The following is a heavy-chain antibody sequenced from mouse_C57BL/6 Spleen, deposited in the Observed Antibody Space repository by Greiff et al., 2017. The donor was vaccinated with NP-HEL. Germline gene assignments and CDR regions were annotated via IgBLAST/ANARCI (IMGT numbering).Heavy chain of an antibody. CDR2: IYPGDGDT. Sequence: QVQLQQSGPELVKPGASVKISCKASGYAFSSSWMNWVKQRPGKGLEWIGRIYPGDGDTNYNGKFKGKATLTADKSSSTAYMQLSSLTSEDSAVYFCANEDSSGYRYFDYWGQGTTLTVSS. CDR3: ANEDSSGYRYFDY. CDR1: GYAFSSSW. V-gene: IGHV1-82*01. J-gene: IGHJ2*01. D-gene: IGHD3-2*02.